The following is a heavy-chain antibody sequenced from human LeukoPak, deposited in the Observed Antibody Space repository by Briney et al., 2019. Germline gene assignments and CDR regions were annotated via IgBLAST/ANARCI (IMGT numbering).Heavy chain of an antibody. CDR2: ISYDGSNK. CDR1: GFTFSSYA. J-gene: IGHJ6*02. CDR3: ARDRSSNYVYYYYGMDV. V-gene: IGHV3-30-3*01. D-gene: IGHD4-11*01. Sequence: GGSLRLSCAASGFTFSSYAMHWVRQAPGKGLEWVAVISYDGSNKYYADSVKGRFTISRDNSKNTLYPQMNSLRAEDTAVYYCARDRSSNYVYYYYGMDVWGQGTTVTVSS.